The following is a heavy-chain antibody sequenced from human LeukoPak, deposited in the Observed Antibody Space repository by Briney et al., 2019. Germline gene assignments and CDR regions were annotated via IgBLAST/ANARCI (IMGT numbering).Heavy chain of an antibody. CDR1: GYRFTNFW. CDR2: IYAGDSDT. D-gene: IGHD3-10*01. CDR3: ARSGFARGMDV. Sequence: GESLKISCKASGYRFTNFWIAWVRQMPGKGLEWMGIIYAGDSDTRYSPSLQGQVTMSVDKSSSTAYLQWTSLKVSDTAMYYCARSGFARGMDVWGKGTTVTVAS. J-gene: IGHJ6*04. V-gene: IGHV5-51*01.